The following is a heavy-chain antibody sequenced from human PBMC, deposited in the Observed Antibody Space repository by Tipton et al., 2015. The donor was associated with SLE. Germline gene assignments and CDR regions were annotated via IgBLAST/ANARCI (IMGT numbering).Heavy chain of an antibody. CDR2: MHHNGST. CDR3: ARELWGSLDY. J-gene: IGHJ4*02. V-gene: IGHV4-38-2*02. Sequence: TLSLTCTVSLYSIGSGFYWDWVRRPPGKGLEWIATMHHNGSTYYNPSLRGRVTISMDTSRNQFSLRLKSVTAADTAVYYCARELWGSLDYWGRGTLLTVSS. D-gene: IGHD7-27*01. CDR1: LYSIGSGFY.